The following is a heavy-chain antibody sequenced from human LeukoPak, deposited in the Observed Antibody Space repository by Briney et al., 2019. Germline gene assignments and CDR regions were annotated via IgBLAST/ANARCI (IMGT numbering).Heavy chain of an antibody. CDR2: IWYDGSNK. Sequence: GGSLRLSCAASGFTFSSYGMHWVRQAPGKGLEWVAVIWYDGSNKYYADSVKGRFTISRDNSKNTLYLQMNSLRVEDTAVYYCAKDKLVRVDHFDYWGQGTLVTVSS. CDR1: GFTFSSYG. J-gene: IGHJ4*02. CDR3: AKDKLVRVDHFDY. V-gene: IGHV3-33*03. D-gene: IGHD3-10*01.